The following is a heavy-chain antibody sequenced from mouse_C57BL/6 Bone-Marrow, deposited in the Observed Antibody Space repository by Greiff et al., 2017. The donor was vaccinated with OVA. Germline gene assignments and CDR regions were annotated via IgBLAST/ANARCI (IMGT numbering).Heavy chain of an antibody. CDR3: SRGWGLDWYFDV. V-gene: IGHV1-19*01. CDR1: GYTFTDYY. Sequence: EVQLQQSGPVLVKPGASVKMSCKASGYTFTDYYMNWVKQSHGKSLEWIGVINPYNSGTSYNQKFKGKATLTVDKSSSTAYMELNSLTSEDSAVYYCSRGWGLDWYFDVWGTGTTVTVSS. D-gene: IGHD1-1*02. CDR2: INPYNSGT. J-gene: IGHJ1*03.